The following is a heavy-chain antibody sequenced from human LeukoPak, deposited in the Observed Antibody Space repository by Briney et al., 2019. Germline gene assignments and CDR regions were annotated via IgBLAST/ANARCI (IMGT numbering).Heavy chain of an antibody. CDR3: AARGNIDYYDSSAGFDP. Sequence: GGSLRLSCAASGFTFSSYAMSWVRQAPGKGLEWVSAISGSGGSTYYADSVKGRFTISRDNSKNTLYLQMNSLRAEDTAVYYCAARGNIDYYDSSAGFDPWGQGTLVTVSS. CDR2: ISGSGGST. D-gene: IGHD3-22*01. V-gene: IGHV3-23*01. J-gene: IGHJ5*02. CDR1: GFTFSSYA.